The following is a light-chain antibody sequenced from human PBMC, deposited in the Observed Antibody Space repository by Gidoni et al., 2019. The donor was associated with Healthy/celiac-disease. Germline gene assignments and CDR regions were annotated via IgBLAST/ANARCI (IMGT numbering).Light chain of an antibody. CDR2: EVS. CDR1: SSDVGSYNL. CDR3: CSYAGSSTLRV. Sequence: QSALTQPAPVSGSPGQSITISCTGTSSDVGSYNLVSWYQQHPGKAPKLMIYEVSKRPSGVSNRFSGSKSGNTASLTISGLQAEDEADYYCCSYAGSSTLRVFGTGTKVTVL. J-gene: IGLJ1*01. V-gene: IGLV2-23*02.